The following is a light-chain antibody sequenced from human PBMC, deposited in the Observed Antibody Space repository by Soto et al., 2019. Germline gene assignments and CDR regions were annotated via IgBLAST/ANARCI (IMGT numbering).Light chain of an antibody. CDR3: QQLNSYPWT. CDR2: GAS. CDR1: QGISSY. Sequence: DIQLTQSPSFLSASVGDRVTITCRASQGISSYLAWYQQKPGKAPKVLIYGASTLQSGVPSRFSGSGSGTEFTLTISSLLPEDFATYYCQQLNSYPWTFGQGTKVEIK. J-gene: IGKJ1*01. V-gene: IGKV1-9*01.